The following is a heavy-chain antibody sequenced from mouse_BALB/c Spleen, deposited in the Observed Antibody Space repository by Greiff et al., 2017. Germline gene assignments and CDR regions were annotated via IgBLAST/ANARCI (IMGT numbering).Heavy chain of an antibody. CDR2: ISYSGST. CDR3: ARNSGNYIYYAMDY. Sequence: EVQGVESGPGLVKPSQSLSLTCTVTGYSITSDYAWNWIRQFPGNKLEWMGYISYSGSTSYNPSLKSRISITRDTSKNQFFLQLNSVTTEDTATYYCARNSGNYIYYAMDYWGQGTSVTVSS. D-gene: IGHD2-1*01. J-gene: IGHJ4*01. CDR1: GYSITSDYA. V-gene: IGHV3-2*02.